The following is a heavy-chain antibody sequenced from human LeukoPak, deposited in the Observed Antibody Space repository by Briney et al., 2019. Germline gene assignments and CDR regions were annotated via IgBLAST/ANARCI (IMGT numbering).Heavy chain of an antibody. J-gene: IGHJ5*02. CDR2: IIPIFGTA. CDR3: ATHKSSSWRNNWFDP. CDR1: GGTFSSYA. V-gene: IGHV1-69*05. Sequence: SVKVSCKASGGTFSSYAISWVRQAPGQGLEWMGRIIPIFGTANYAQKFQGRVTITTDESTSTACMELSSLRSEDTAVYYCATHKSSSWRNNWFDPWGQGTLVTVSS. D-gene: IGHD6-13*01.